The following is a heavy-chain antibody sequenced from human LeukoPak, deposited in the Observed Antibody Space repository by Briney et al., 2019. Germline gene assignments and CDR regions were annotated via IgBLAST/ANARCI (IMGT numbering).Heavy chain of an antibody. V-gene: IGHV3-7*03. Sequence: PGGSLRLSCAASGFTFSSCWMSWVRQAPGKGLEWVANIKRDGSETYYVDSVKGRFTISRDNAKNSLYLQMNSLRAEDTAVYYCAKGAYDYIEIAYFDYWGQGSLVTVSS. CDR2: IKRDGSET. CDR1: GFTFSSCW. D-gene: IGHD5-12*01. J-gene: IGHJ4*02. CDR3: AKGAYDYIEIAYFDY.